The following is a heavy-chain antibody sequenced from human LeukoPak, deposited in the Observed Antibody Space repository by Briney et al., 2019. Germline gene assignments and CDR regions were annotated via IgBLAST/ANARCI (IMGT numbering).Heavy chain of an antibody. V-gene: IGHV1-8*01. CDR3: ARDRPIGPDAFDI. J-gene: IGHJ3*02. D-gene: IGHD3-10*01. CDR1: GYTFTSYD. Sequence: ASAKVSCKASGYTFTSYDINWVRQATGQGLEWMGWMNPNSGNTGYAQKFQDRVTMTRNTSISTAYMELSSLRSEDTAVYYCARDRPIGPDAFDIWGQGTMVTVSS. CDR2: MNPNSGNT.